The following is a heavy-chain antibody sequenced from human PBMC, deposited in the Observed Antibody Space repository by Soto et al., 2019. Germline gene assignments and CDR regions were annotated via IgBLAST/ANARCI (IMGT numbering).Heavy chain of an antibody. J-gene: IGHJ6*02. CDR3: ASPSSGDCSGGSCYSELRYYGMDV. CDR2: IIHIFATA. D-gene: IGHD2-15*01. V-gene: IGHV1-69*06. CDR1: GGTFSSDA. Sequence: ASVKLSCKASGGTFSSDAISWVRQAPGQGLEWMGGIIHIFATANYAQKFQGRVTSTADKSTSTAYMELSSLRSEDTAVYYCASPSSGDCSGGSCYSELRYYGMDVWGQGTTVTVSS.